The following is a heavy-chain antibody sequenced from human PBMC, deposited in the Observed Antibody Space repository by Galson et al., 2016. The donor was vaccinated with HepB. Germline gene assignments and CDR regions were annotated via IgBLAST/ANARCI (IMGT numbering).Heavy chain of an antibody. J-gene: IGHJ4*02. CDR1: GVSISSYH. V-gene: IGHV4-59*01. Sequence: SETLSLTCTVSGVSISSYHWTWIRQPPGKGLEWVGFIYYSGSTKYNPSLKRRVTISVDTSNNQISLKLSSVTAADTAVYYCAGFCGGGRCPDYWGQGTLVTVSS. CDR3: AGFCGGGRCPDY. CDR2: IYYSGST. D-gene: IGHD2-15*01.